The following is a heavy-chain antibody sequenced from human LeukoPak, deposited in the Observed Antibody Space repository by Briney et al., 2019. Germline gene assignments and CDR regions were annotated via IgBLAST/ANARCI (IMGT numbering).Heavy chain of an antibody. J-gene: IGHJ4*02. CDR2: VFDSGRT. CDR1: GGSMTTHH. D-gene: IGHD5-18*01. CDR3: TTIKRGNIFGYFDF. V-gene: IGHV4-59*11. Sequence: PSETLSLTCTVSGGSMTTHHWNWIRQTPGKGLEGVGYVFDSGRTKETPSLKSRVTLSADTSKNQLSLRLRSVTAADTAVYYCTTIKRGNIFGYFDFWGQGILVTVSS.